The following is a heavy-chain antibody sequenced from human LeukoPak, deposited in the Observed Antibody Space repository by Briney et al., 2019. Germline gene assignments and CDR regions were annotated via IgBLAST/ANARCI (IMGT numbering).Heavy chain of an antibody. D-gene: IGHD3-3*01. CDR1: GFTFSSYS. Sequence: PGGSLRLSCAASGFTFSSYSMNWVRQAPGKGLEWVSSISSSSSYIYYADSVKGRFTISRDNAKNSLYLQMNSLRAEDTAVYYCARAPQLRFLEWLLSSYWYFDLWGRGTLVTVSS. V-gene: IGHV3-21*01. CDR3: ARAPQLRFLEWLLSSYWYFDL. CDR2: ISSSSSYI. J-gene: IGHJ2*01.